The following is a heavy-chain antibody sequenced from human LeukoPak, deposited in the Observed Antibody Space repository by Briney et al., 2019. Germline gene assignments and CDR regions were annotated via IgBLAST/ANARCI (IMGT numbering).Heavy chain of an antibody. D-gene: IGHD6-19*01. V-gene: IGHV3-11*01. CDR3: ARDREAIAVAGSSFDY. J-gene: IGHJ4*02. Sequence: GGSLRLSCAASGFTFSDYYMSWIRQAPGKGLQWVSYISSSGSTIYYADSVKGRFTISRDNAKNSLYLQMNSVRAEDTAVYYCARDREAIAVAGSSFDYWGQGTLVTVSS. CDR1: GFTFSDYY. CDR2: ISSSGSTI.